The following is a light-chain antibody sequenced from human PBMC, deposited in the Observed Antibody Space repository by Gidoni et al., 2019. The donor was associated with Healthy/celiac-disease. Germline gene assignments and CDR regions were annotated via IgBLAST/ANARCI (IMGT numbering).Light chain of an antibody. CDR1: QSVSSN. J-gene: IGKJ2*03. CDR3: QQYNNWPPYS. Sequence: EIVTTHSQATLSVSPGERATLSCRASQSVSSNLAWYQQQPGQPPRLLIHGAATRATGITARLSGSGSGTEFTLTISSMQYEDFAVYYCQQYNNWPPYSFGQXTKLEIK. V-gene: IGKV3-15*01. CDR2: GAA.